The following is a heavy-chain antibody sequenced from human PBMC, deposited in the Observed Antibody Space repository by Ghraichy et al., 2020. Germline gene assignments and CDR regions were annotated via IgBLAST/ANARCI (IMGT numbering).Heavy chain of an antibody. CDR2: ISGTGDSA. CDR1: GFTFSSYA. Sequence: GGSLRLSCAASGFTFSSYALSWVRQAPGKGLEWVSGISGTGDSAYYADSVKGRFTISRDNPKNTLYLQMNYLRADDTAAYYCAKGIAAGTSTVSYFYNGMYVWGQATTVTVSS. J-gene: IGHJ6*02. D-gene: IGHD6-13*01. V-gene: IGHV3-23*01. CDR3: AKGIAAGTSTVSYFYNGMYV.